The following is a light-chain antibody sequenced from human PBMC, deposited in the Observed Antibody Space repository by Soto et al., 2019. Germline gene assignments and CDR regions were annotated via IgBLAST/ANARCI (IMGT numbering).Light chain of an antibody. CDR3: QQYNNWTRT. J-gene: IGKJ1*01. V-gene: IGKV3-15*01. CDR2: GAS. Sequence: EIIMTQSPATLYVSPGEGATLSCGASQGIGRTLAWYQQKPGQAPRLLIYGASTRATGIPARFSGSGAGTEFTLPISSLQSEDFEVYYCQQYNNWTRTFGQGTKVDIK. CDR1: QGIGRT.